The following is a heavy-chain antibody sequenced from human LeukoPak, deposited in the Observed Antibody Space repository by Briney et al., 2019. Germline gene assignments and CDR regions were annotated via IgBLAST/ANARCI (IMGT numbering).Heavy chain of an antibody. Sequence: ASVKVSCKASGYIFTNYGISWVRQAPGQGLEWMGWISAYNGNTNHAQKFQDRVIMTTGTSTSTAYMELRSLTSDDTAVYYCARAPAATCPDYWGQGTLVTVSS. CDR3: ARAPAATCPDY. V-gene: IGHV1-18*01. CDR1: GYIFTNYG. CDR2: ISAYNGNT. D-gene: IGHD2-2*01. J-gene: IGHJ4*02.